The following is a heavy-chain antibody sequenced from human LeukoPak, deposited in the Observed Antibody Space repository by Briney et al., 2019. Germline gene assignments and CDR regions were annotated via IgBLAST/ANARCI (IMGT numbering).Heavy chain of an antibody. V-gene: IGHV1-46*01. Sequence: GASVKVSCKASGYTFTGYYMHWVRQAPGQGLKWMGIINPSGGSTSYAQKFQGRVTMTRDTSTSTIYMELSSLRSEDTAVYYCARDGAAGSSGYYGYYYYGMDVWGQGTTVTVSS. CDR3: ARDGAAGSSGYYGYYYYGMDV. J-gene: IGHJ6*02. D-gene: IGHD3-22*01. CDR2: INPSGGST. CDR1: GYTFTGYY.